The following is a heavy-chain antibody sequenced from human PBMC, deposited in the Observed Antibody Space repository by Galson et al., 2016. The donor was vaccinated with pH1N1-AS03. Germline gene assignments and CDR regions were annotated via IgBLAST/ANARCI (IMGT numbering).Heavy chain of an antibody. CDR2: IYYSGSA. J-gene: IGHJ6*03. CDR1: GGSISNSNYY. Sequence: SETLSLTCTVSGGSISNSNYYWGWIRQPPGKGLEWIGSIYYSGSAYYNPSLKSRVTISIDTSKNQFSLRLSSVTAADTAVYYRARHPYNSSPLYYYFYYMDVWGKGTTVTVSS. CDR3: ARHPYNSSPLYYYFYYMDV. V-gene: IGHV4-39*01. D-gene: IGHD6-13*01.